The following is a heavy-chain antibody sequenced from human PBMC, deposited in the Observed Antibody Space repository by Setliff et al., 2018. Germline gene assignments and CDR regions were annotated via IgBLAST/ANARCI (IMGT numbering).Heavy chain of an antibody. CDR2: IYWDDDK. CDR1: GFSLSTSGVG. V-gene: IGHV2-5*02. D-gene: IGHD3-3*01. J-gene: IGHJ4*02. CDR3: ARCITIFGVVIPNAFDY. Sequence: SGPTLVNPTQTLTLTCTFSGFSLSTSGVGVGWIRQPPGKALEWLALIYWDDDKRYSPSLKSRLTNTKDTSKNQVVLTMTNMDPVDTATYYCARCITIFGVVIPNAFDYWGQGTLVTVSS.